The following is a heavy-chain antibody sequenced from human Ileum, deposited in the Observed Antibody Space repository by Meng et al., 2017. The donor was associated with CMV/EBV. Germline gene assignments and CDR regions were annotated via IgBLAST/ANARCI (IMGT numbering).Heavy chain of an antibody. CDR1: EACFSDHY. V-gene: IGHV3-11*03. Sequence: VPLILPGGGLVKPGESLILYCEGSEACFSDHYRSWIRQAPGKGLEWLSFISSRGTETEYADSVKGRFTISRDNGKKSLYLQMDRLGVDDTAVYYCMGYYGSGSPREWGQGNLVTVSS. D-gene: IGHD3-10*01. CDR3: MGYYGSGSPRE. J-gene: IGHJ4*02. CDR2: ISSRGTET.